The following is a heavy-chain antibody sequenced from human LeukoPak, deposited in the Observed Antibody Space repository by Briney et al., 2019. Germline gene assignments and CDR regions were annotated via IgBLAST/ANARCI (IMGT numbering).Heavy chain of an antibody. V-gene: IGHV1-2*02. CDR2: INPNSGGT. Sequence: ASVKVSCTASGYTFTGYYMHWVRQAPGQGLEWMGWINPNSGGTNYAQKFQGRVTMTRDTSISTAYMELSRLRSDDTAVYYCARVWYDGGIAAAGTCDPWGQGTLVTVSS. D-gene: IGHD6-13*01. J-gene: IGHJ5*02. CDR3: ARVWYDGGIAAAGTCDP. CDR1: GYTFTGYY.